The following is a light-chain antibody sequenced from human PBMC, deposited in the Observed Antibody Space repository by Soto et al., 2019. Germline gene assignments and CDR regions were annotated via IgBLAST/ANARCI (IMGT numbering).Light chain of an antibody. V-gene: IGKV3-20*01. CDR3: QDFDSPQWT. CDR1: QSVSSNF. Sequence: EIVLTQSPGTLSLSPGERATLSCRASQSVSSNFLAWYQQKPGQAPRLLIYGASSRATGIPDRFSGSGSGTDFTLTISRLEPEDFAVYYCQDFDSPQWTFGQGTKVEN. CDR2: GAS. J-gene: IGKJ1*01.